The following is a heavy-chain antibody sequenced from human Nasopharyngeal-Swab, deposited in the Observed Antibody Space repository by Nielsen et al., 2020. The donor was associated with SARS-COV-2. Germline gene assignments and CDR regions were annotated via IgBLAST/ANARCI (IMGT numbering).Heavy chain of an antibody. J-gene: IGHJ4*02. CDR3: TTDLYFDY. Sequence: WIRQPPGKGLEWLGRIGDKDHNYATTYGASVKGRFTISRDDSKNTAFLQMDSLKTEDTALYYCTTDLYFDYWGQGTLVTVSS. V-gene: IGHV3-73*01. CDR2: IGDKDHNYAT.